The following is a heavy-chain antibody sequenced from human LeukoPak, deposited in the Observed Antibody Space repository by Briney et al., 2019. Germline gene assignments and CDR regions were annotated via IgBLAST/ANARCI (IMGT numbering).Heavy chain of an antibody. Sequence: ASVKVSCKASGYTFTSYYMHWVRQAPGQGLEWMGIINPSGGSTSYAQKFQGRVTMTRDTSTSTAYMELRSLRSDDTAVYYCARRAIMITFGGVIGEYDAFDIWGQGAMVTVSS. D-gene: IGHD3-16*02. V-gene: IGHV1-46*01. CDR3: ARRAIMITFGGVIGEYDAFDI. J-gene: IGHJ3*02. CDR1: GYTFTSYY. CDR2: INPSGGST.